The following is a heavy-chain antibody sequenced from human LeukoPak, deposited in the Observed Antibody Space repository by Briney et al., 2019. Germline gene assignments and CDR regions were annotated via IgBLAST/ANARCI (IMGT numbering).Heavy chain of an antibody. CDR2: IYYSGST. CDR3: ARGGYYGSGNDFRFDP. CDR1: GGSISSYY. J-gene: IGHJ5*02. V-gene: IGHV4-59*01. Sequence: PSETLSLTCTVSGGSISSYYWSWIRQPPGKGLEWIGYIYYSGSTNYKPSLKSRVTISVDTSKNQFSLKLNSVTAADTAVYYCARGGYYGSGNDFRFDPWGQGTLVTVSS. D-gene: IGHD3-10*01.